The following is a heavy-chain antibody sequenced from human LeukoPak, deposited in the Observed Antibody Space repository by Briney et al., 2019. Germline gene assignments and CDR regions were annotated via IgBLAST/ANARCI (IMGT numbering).Heavy chain of an antibody. J-gene: IGHJ6*03. CDR3: ARDYYYYYMDV. CDR1: GFTFSDYY. V-gene: IGHV3-11*01. Sequence: GGSLRLSCAASGFTFSDYYMSWIRQAPGKGLEWVSYISSSGSTIYYADSVKGRFTISRDNAKNSLYLQMNSLRAKDTAVYYCARDYYYYYMDVWGKGTTVTVSS. CDR2: ISSSGSTI.